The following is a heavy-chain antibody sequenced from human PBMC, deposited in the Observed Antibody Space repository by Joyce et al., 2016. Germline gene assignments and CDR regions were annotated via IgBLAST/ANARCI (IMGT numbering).Heavy chain of an antibody. D-gene: IGHD3-10*01. CDR1: GYTFTSYF. V-gene: IGHV1-46*01. J-gene: IGHJ4*02. Sequence: QVQLVQSGAELKTPGASMKLSCKASGYTFTSYFLHWVRQAPGQGLGWMGSINTGNGDTNYAQRLHGRVTMTRETATSTGYMQLSSRRFEDTAVYYCAREYSGGHFDYWGLGTLVTVSS. CDR2: INTGNGDT. CDR3: AREYSGGHFDY.